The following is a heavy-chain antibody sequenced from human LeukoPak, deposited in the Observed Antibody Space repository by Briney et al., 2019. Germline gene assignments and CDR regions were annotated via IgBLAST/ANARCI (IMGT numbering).Heavy chain of an antibody. D-gene: IGHD5-12*01. CDR1: GFTFGDYA. CDR3: TRGYTYSAY. Sequence: GGSLRLSCTASGFTFGDYALSWFRQAPGKGLEWVGRIRSNVDGGTADYNVPVRGRFTISRDDSESTLFLQMNSLRPEDTAIYYCTRGYTYSAYWGRGTLVAVS. CDR2: IRSNVDGGTA. J-gene: IGHJ4*02. V-gene: IGHV3-49*01.